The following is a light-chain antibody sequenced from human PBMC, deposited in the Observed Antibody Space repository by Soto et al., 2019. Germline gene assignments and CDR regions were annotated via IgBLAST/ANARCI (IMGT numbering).Light chain of an antibody. CDR1: TSNIGSNF. V-gene: IGLV1-47*02. Sequence: QSVLTQPPSASGTPGQRVTISCSGSTSNIGSNFVFWYQQLPGTAPKLLIYSDSQRPSGVPDRVSGSKSGTSASLAISGLRSVDEADYYCATWDASLSGRVFGGGTKLTVL. J-gene: IGLJ3*02. CDR3: ATWDASLSGRV. CDR2: SDS.